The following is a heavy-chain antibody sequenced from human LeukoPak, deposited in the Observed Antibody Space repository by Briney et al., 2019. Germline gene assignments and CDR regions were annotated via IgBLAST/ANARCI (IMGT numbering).Heavy chain of an antibody. J-gene: IGHJ6*03. CDR3: ARGVGCTNGVCYIYYYYMDV. Sequence: ASVKVSCKASGYTFTSYDINWVRQATGQGLEWMGWMNPNSGNTGYAQKFQGRVTMTRNTSISTAYMELSSLRSEDTAVYYCARGVGCTNGVCYIYYYYMDVWGKGTTVTVSS. V-gene: IGHV1-8*01. CDR2: MNPNSGNT. D-gene: IGHD2-8*01. CDR1: GYTFTSYD.